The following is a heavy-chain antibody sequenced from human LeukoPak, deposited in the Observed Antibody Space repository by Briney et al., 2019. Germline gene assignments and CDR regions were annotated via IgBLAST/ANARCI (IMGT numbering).Heavy chain of an antibody. CDR2: IYSGGST. D-gene: IGHD2-2*01. CDR3: AKPLPTIVVVPAAMGY. CDR1: GFTFSSFT. V-gene: IGHV3-66*04. J-gene: IGHJ4*02. Sequence: GGSLRLSCAASGFTFSSFTMYWVRQAPGKGLEWVSVIYSGGSTYYADSVKGRFTISRDNSKNTLYLQMNSLRAEDTAVYYCAKPLPTIVVVPAAMGYWGQGTLVTVSS.